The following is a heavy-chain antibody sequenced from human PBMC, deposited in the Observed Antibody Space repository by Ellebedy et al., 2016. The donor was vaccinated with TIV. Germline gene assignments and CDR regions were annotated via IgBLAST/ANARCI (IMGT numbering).Heavy chain of an antibody. J-gene: IGHJ4*02. CDR2: IVSSGREA. Sequence: GESLKISXAASGFTFSISGMTWVRQAPGKGLEWVATIVSSGREAYYADPLKGRFTISRDNAMNSVYLQLNSLSVEDTAVYYCTRDGSEWSRDCWGQGTLVTVSS. V-gene: IGHV3-21*06. CDR3: TRDGSEWSRDC. D-gene: IGHD3-3*01. CDR1: GFTFSISG.